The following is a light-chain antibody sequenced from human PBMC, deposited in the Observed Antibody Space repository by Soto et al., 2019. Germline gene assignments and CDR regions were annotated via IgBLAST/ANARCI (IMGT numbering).Light chain of an antibody. CDR1: QNIYTW. V-gene: IGKV1-9*01. CDR2: SAS. J-gene: IGKJ4*01. CDR3: QQLSRYPLT. Sequence: DYQVTQSPSTLSASVGDRVTITCRASQNIYTWLAWYQQKPGKAPDLLIYSASTLQSGVPSRFSGSGSETEFSLTIRALQPEDFATYYCQQLSRYPLTFGGGTKVDIK.